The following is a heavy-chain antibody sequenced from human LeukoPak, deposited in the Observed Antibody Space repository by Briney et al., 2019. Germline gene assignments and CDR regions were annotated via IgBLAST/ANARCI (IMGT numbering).Heavy chain of an antibody. CDR2: IYYCGST. D-gene: IGHD1-20*01. Sequence: SETLSLTRTVSGGSISSSSYYWGWIRQPPGKGLEWIGSIYYCGSTYYNPSLKGRVTISVDTSKNQFSLKLSSVTAADTAVYYCARLNWKSNYWGQGTLVTVSS. CDR3: ARLNWKSNY. V-gene: IGHV4-39*01. CDR1: GGSISSSSYY. J-gene: IGHJ4*02.